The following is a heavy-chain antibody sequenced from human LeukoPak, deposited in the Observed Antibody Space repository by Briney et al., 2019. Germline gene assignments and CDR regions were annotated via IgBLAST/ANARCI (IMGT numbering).Heavy chain of an antibody. CDR2: INAGNGNT. V-gene: IGHV1-3*03. D-gene: IGHD3-3*01. CDR1: GFTFSSYG. Sequence: GGSLRLSCAASGFTFSSYGMHWVRQAPGQRLEWMGWINAGNGNTKYSQEFQGRVTITRDTSASTAYMELSSLRSEDMAVYYCAREGRGYGYDFWSGYYPIVWFDPWGQGTLVTVSS. J-gene: IGHJ5*02. CDR3: AREGRGYGYDFWSGYYPIVWFDP.